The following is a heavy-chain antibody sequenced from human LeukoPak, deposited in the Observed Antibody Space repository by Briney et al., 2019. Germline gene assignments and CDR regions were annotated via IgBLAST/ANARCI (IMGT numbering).Heavy chain of an antibody. V-gene: IGHV1-2*02. Sequence: ASVKVSCKASVGTFSSYAISWVRQAPGQGLEWVGFINPTGGGTNYAQKFQGRITMTTDTSISAAYMELNRLTSDDTAIYYCARDYSSAWYYDFWGQGTLVTVSS. CDR3: ARDYSSAWYYDF. CDR2: INPTGGGT. J-gene: IGHJ4*02. D-gene: IGHD6-19*01. CDR1: VGTFSSYA.